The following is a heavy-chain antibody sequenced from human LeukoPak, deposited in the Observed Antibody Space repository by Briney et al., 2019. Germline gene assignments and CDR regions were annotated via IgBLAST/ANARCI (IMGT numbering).Heavy chain of an antibody. Sequence: PGGSLRLSCAASGFTFSSYSMNWVRQAPGKGLEWVSSISSSSYIYYADSVKGRFTISRDNAKNSLYLQMNSLRAEDTAVYYCARQVGRATSAFDYWGQGTLVTVSS. CDR1: GFTFSSYS. CDR3: ARQVGRATSAFDY. V-gene: IGHV3-21*01. J-gene: IGHJ4*02. CDR2: ISSSSYI.